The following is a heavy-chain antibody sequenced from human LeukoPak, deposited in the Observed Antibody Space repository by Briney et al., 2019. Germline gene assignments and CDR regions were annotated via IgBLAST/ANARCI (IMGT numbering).Heavy chain of an antibody. CDR2: IYYSGNT. V-gene: IGHV4-59*08. CDR3: ARHLRNNWFDP. Sequence: PSETLSLTCTVSGGSISSYYWSWIRRPPGKGLDWIGYIYYSGNTNYNPSLKSRVTISLDTFKNQFSLRLSSVTAADTAVYYCARHLRNNWFDPWGQGTLVTVSS. CDR1: GGSISSYY. J-gene: IGHJ5*02.